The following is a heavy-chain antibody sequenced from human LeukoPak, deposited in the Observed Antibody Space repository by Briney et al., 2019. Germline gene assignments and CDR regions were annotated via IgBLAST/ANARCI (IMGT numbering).Heavy chain of an antibody. CDR3: ARYHNGYDAFDI. D-gene: IGHD1-1*01. CDR1: GGTFSSYA. Sequence: SVKVSCKASGGTFSSYAISWVRQAPGQGLEWMGGIIPIFGTANYAQKFQGRVTITADESTSTAYMELSSLRSEDTAVYYCARYHNGYDAFDIWGQGTMVTVSS. V-gene: IGHV1-69*13. J-gene: IGHJ3*02. CDR2: IIPIFGTA.